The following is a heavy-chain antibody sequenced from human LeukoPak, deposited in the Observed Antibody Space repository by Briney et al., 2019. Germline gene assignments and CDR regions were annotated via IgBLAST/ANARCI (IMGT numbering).Heavy chain of an antibody. CDR1: GYTFTGYY. V-gene: IGHV1-2*06. J-gene: IGHJ5*02. Sequence: ASVKVSCKASGYTFTGYYMHWVRQAPGQGLEWMGRINPNSGGTNYVQKFQGRVTITRDTSISTAYLQLSRLRSGDTAVYYFLREPGASLNNWFDPWGQGTLVTVSS. D-gene: IGHD1-26*01. CDR2: INPNSGGT. CDR3: LREPGASLNNWFDP.